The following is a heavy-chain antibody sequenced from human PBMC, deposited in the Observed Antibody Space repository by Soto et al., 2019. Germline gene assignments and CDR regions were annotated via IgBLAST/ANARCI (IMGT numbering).Heavy chain of an antibody. Sequence: QVQLVQSGAEVKKPGSSVKVSCKASGGTFSSYAISWVRQAPGQGLEWMGGIIPIFGTANYAQKFQVSVTINAGASTSTPYIELSSLRSEDTAVYYCARLSGITRKLFYPWGQGTLVTVSA. CDR2: IIPIFGTA. J-gene: IGHJ5*02. CDR3: ARLSGITRKLFYP. CDR1: GGTFSSYA. V-gene: IGHV1-69*12. D-gene: IGHD3-10*01.